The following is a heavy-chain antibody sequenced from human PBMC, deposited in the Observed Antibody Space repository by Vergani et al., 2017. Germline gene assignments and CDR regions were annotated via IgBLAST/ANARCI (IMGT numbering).Heavy chain of an antibody. CDR1: GYTFTSYA. D-gene: IGHD1-26*01. V-gene: IGHV1-3*01. Sequence: QVQLVQSGAEVKKPGASVKVSCKASGYTFTSYAMHWVRQAPGKRLEWMGWINAGNGNTKYSQKFQGRVTITRDTSAGTAYMELSSLRSEDTAVYYCARDEGIVGATPDENWFAPWGQGTLVSVSS. CDR2: INAGNGNT. J-gene: IGHJ5*02. CDR3: ARDEGIVGATPDENWFAP.